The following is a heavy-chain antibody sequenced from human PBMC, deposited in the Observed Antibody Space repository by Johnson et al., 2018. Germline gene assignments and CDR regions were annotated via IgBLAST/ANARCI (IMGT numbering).Heavy chain of an antibody. CDR1: GFTFSSYG. CDR2: ISYDGSNK. V-gene: IGHV3-30*03. Sequence: QVQLVESGGGVVQPGRSXRLSCAASGFTFSSYGMHWVRQAPGKGLEWVAVISYDGSNKYYAASVKGRFTISRDNSKNTLYLQMNTLRAEYTAVYYCACCGGDGALNFDYWGQGTLVTVSS. D-gene: IGHD2-21*02. CDR3: ACCGGDGALNFDY. J-gene: IGHJ4*02.